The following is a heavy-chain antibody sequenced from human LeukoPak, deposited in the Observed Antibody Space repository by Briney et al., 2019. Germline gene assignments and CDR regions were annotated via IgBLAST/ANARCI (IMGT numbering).Heavy chain of an antibody. CDR3: GAGYSMDV. CDR2: ISGSGGST. Sequence: PSETLSLTCTVSGGSISSSSYYWGWIRQPPGKGLEWVSTISGSGGSTYYADSVKGRFTISRDNSKNTLYLQMNSLRGEETAVYYCGAGYSMDVWGQGTTVTVSS. CDR1: GGSISSSSYY. J-gene: IGHJ6*02. D-gene: IGHD6-19*01. V-gene: IGHV3-23*01.